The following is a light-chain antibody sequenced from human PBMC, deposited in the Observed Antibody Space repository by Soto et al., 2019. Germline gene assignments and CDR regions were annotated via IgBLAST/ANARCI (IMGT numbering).Light chain of an antibody. Sequence: QSLLTQPASLSGSPGQSITISCTGTSSDIGAYDYVSWFQQHPGKAPKLMISEVNNRPSGVSNRFSGSKSGNTASLTISRLQAEDDADYYCSSYTSSSTLYVFGTGTKVTVL. CDR3: SSYTSSSTLYV. CDR1: SSDIGAYDY. CDR2: EVN. J-gene: IGLJ1*01. V-gene: IGLV2-14*01.